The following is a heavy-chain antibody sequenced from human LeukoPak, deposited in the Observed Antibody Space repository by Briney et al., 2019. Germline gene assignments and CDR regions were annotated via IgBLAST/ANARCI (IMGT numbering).Heavy chain of an antibody. CDR1: GVAISRGGYA. CDR3: ARGNVSPYGKFFEDYYMDV. J-gene: IGHJ6*03. Sequence: SETLSLTCAVSGVAISRGGYAWNWIRQPPGKGLEWIAYIYHSGTTYYNPSLKSRVTISVDTSKNQFSLKLSSVTAADTAVYYCARGNVSPYGKFFEDYYMDVWGKGTTVTVSS. D-gene: IGHD4-17*01. V-gene: IGHV4-30-2*01. CDR2: IYHSGTT.